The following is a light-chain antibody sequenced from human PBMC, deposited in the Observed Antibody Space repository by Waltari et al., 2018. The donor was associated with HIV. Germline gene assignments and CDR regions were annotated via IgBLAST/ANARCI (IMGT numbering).Light chain of an antibody. CDR3: QNYDSAPVA. Sequence: DIQMSQAPSSLSASVGDRVTITCRASRDISNDLAWYQQKLGEVPKLLIYGASTLRSGVSSRFRGSASGTEFTLTINGLQPEDVASYYCQNYDSAPVAFGQGTRLEI. V-gene: IGKV1-27*01. J-gene: IGKJ5*01. CDR2: GAS. CDR1: RDISND.